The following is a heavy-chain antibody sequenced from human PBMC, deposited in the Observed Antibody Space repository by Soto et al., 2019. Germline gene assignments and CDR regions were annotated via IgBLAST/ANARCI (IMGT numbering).Heavy chain of an antibody. Sequence: EGQLVESGGGLVKPGGSLRLSCAVSGFSFSSYSLSWVRQAPGKGLEWVSSITSSSAYIHYADSVKGRFTISRDNAKNSLYLQMNSLRAEDTAVYYCARDNNFFDSGRGVDYWGQGTLATVSS. V-gene: IGHV3-21*01. D-gene: IGHD3-10*01. CDR3: ARDNNFFDSGRGVDY. CDR1: GFSFSSYS. CDR2: ITSSSAYI. J-gene: IGHJ4*02.